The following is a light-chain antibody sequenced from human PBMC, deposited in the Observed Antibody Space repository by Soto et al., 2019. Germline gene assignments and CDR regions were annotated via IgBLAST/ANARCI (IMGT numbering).Light chain of an antibody. CDR1: SSDVGAYNY. Sequence: QSALTQPRSVSGSPGQSVTISCTGTSSDVGAYNYVSWYQQHPGKAPKSMIYDVSKRPSGVPDRFSGSKSGNTASLTISGLQAEADADYYCCSYAGTYSYVFGNGTKVTV. CDR3: CSYAGTYSYV. J-gene: IGLJ1*01. V-gene: IGLV2-11*01. CDR2: DVS.